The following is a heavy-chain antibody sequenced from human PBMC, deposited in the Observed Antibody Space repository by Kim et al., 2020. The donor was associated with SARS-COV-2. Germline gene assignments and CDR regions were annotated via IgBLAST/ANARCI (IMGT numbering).Heavy chain of an antibody. CDR2: IYSGGST. CDR3: ARDHSGSYFDAFDI. CDR1: GFTVSSNY. V-gene: IGHV3-53*01. D-gene: IGHD1-26*01. J-gene: IGHJ3*02. Sequence: GGSLRLSCAASGFTVSSNYMSWVRQAPGKGLEWVSVIYSGGSTYYADSVKGRFTTSRDNSKNTLYLQMNSLRAEDTAVYYCARDHSGSYFDAFDIWGQGTMVTVSS.